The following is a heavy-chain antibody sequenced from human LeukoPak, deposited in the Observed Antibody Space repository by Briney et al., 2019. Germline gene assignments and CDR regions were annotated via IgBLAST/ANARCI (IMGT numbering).Heavy chain of an antibody. J-gene: IGHJ6*03. V-gene: IGHV1-69*05. D-gene: IGHD3-10*01. CDR3: ASKGWFGESPLYYYYYMDV. Sequence: GASVKVSCKASGGTFSSYAISWVRQAPGQGLEWMGGIIPIFGTANYAQKFQGRVTITTDESTSTAYMELSSLRSEDTAVYYCASKGWFGESPLYYYYYMDVWGKGTTVTVSS. CDR1: GGTFSSYA. CDR2: IIPIFGTA.